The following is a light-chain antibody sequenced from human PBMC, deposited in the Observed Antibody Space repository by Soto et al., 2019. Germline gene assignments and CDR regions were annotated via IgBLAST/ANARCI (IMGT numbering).Light chain of an antibody. V-gene: IGKV3-11*01. CDR2: DAS. Sequence: ELVLTQSPATLSLSPGDRATLSCRSSQSVSWYSDLAWYQQKPGQAPRLLIHDASSRATGIPARFSGSGSGTDFTLTITSLEPEDFAVYYCQQRTEWPPSITFGQGTRLEIK. J-gene: IGKJ5*01. CDR1: QSVSWY. CDR3: QQRTEWPPSIT.